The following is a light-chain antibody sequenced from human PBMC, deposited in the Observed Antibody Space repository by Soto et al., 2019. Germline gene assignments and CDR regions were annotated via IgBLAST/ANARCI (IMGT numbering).Light chain of an antibody. CDR1: SSDVGFYNY. CDR2: EVT. V-gene: IGLV2-14*01. J-gene: IGLJ1*01. Sequence: QSALTQPSSVSGSPGQSIAISCTGSSSDVGFYNYISWYQQHPGKVPKLIIYEVTNRPSGVSNRFSGSKSGNTASLTISGLQAEDEADYYCCSYTTGSTRVFGTGTKLTVL. CDR3: CSYTTGSTRV.